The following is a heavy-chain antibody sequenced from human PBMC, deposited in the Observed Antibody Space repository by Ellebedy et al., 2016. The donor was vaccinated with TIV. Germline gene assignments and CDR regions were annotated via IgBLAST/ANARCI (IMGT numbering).Heavy chain of an antibody. V-gene: IGHV3-33*08. CDR2: IWYDGSNK. CDR3: ARPTRGGFPPFDY. Sequence: PGGSLRLSCAASGFTFSSYGMHWVRQAPGKGLEWVAVIWYDGSNKYYADSVKGRFTISRDNSKNTLYLQMNSLRAEDTAVYYCARPTRGGFPPFDYWGQGTLVTVSS. J-gene: IGHJ4*02. CDR1: GFTFSSYG. D-gene: IGHD3-16*01.